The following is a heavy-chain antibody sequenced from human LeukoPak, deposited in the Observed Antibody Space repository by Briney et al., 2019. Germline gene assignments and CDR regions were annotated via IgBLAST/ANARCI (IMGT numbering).Heavy chain of an antibody. CDR2: INPNSGGT. V-gene: IGHV1-2*02. J-gene: IGHJ6*03. D-gene: IGHD3-10*01. Sequence: ASVKVSCKASGYTFTGYYMHWVRQAPGQGLEWMGWINPNSGGTNYAQKFQGRVTMTRDTSTSTVYMELSSLRSEDTAVYYCARSLRVRGVPDYMDVWGKGTTVTISS. CDR1: GYTFTGYY. CDR3: ARSLRVRGVPDYMDV.